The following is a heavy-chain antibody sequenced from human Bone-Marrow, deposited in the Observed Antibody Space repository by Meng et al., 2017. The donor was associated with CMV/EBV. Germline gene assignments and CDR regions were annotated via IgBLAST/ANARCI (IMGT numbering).Heavy chain of an antibody. D-gene: IGHD1-26*01. Sequence: QVQLVQSGAEVKKPGASLKVSGTASGYTFTSYYMHWVRQAPGQGLEWMGVIYPSGGSTRYAQKFQGRVTMTRDTSTGTAHMELSSLSSEDTALYYCARELGGTGYFDYWGQGTLVTVSS. CDR2: IYPSGGST. CDR3: ARELGGTGYFDY. J-gene: IGHJ4*02. V-gene: IGHV1-46*01. CDR1: GYTFTSYY.